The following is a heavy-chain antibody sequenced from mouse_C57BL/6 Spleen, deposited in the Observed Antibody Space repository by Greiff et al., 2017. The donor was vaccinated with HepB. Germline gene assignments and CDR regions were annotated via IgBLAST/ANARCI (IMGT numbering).Heavy chain of an antibody. J-gene: IGHJ4*01. Sequence: EVQVVESGGDLVKPGGSLKLSCAASGFTFSSYGMSWVRQTPDKRLEWVATISSGGSYTYYPDSVKGRFTISRDNAKNTLYLQMSSLKSEDTAMYYCARRGYDYDALYAMDYWGQGTSVTVSS. CDR1: GFTFSSYG. CDR3: ARRGYDYDALYAMDY. CDR2: ISSGGSYT. V-gene: IGHV5-6*01. D-gene: IGHD2-4*01.